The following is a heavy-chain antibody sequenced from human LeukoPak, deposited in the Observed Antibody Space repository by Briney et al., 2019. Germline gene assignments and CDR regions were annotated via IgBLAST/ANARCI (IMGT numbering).Heavy chain of an antibody. D-gene: IGHD2-21*02. CDR1: GFTFSSYA. CDR2: ISSSGRNT. Sequence: GGSLRLSRAASGFTFSSYAMSWVRQTPGKGLEWVSSISSSGRNTYYADSVKGRFTISRDNSENTLYLQVSSLRAEDTAVYYCAKRDRPCSGDCSAPYYFDYWGQGTLVTVSS. V-gene: IGHV3-23*01. CDR3: AKRDRPCSGDCSAPYYFDY. J-gene: IGHJ4*02.